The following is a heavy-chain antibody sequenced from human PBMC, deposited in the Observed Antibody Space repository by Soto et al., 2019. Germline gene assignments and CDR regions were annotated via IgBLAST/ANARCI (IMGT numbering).Heavy chain of an antibody. J-gene: IGHJ4*02. CDR2: IYHSGNT. Sequence: SSETLSLTCTVSDGSISSISWWTWVRQPPGKGLEWIGEIYHSGNTNYNPSLRSRVTILVDKSKNQFSLTLSSVTAADTAVYYCARSNYCSSTSCHSXHWGQGTLVTVSS. CDR1: DGSISSISW. D-gene: IGHD2-2*01. CDR3: ARSNYCSSTSCHSXH. V-gene: IGHV4-4*02.